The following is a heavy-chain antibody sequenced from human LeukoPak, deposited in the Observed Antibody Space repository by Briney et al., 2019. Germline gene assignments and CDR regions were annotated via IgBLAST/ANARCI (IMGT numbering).Heavy chain of an antibody. CDR1: GGSFSGYY. V-gene: IGHV4-34*01. Sequence: PSETLSLTCAVYGGSFSGYYWSWIRQPPGKGLEWIGEINHSGSTNYNPSLKSRVTISVDTSKNQFSLKLSSVTAADTAVYYCARRWSGYSHTYWFDPWGQGTLVTVSS. J-gene: IGHJ5*02. CDR2: INHSGST. D-gene: IGHD3-3*01. CDR3: ARRWSGYSHTYWFDP.